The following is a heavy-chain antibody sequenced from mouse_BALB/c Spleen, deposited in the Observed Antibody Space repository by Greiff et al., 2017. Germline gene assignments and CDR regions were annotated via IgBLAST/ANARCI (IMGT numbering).Heavy chain of an antibody. CDR2: IDPENGNT. CDR1: GFNIKDYY. V-gene: IGHV14-1*02. J-gene: IGHJ4*01. Sequence: VQLQQSGAELVRPGALVKLSCKASGFNIKDYYMHWVKQRPEQGLEWIGWIDPENGNTIYDPKFQGKASITADTSSNTAYLQLSSLTSEDTAVYYCALYGEAMDYWGQGTSVTVSS. CDR3: ALYGEAMDY. D-gene: IGHD1-1*02.